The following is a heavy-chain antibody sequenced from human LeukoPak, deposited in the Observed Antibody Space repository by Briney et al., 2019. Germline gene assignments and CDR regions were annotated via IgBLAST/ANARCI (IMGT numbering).Heavy chain of an antibody. J-gene: IGHJ4*02. CDR2: ISGSGGST. D-gene: IGHD6-13*01. Sequence: PGGSLRLSCAASGFTFSSYAMSWVRQAPGKGLGWVSAISGSGGSTYYADSVKGRFTISRDNSKNTLYLQMNSLRAEDTAVYYCAKSSGQGYSTAFFDYWGQGTLVTVSS. CDR3: AKSSGQGYSTAFFDY. CDR1: GFTFSSYA. V-gene: IGHV3-23*01.